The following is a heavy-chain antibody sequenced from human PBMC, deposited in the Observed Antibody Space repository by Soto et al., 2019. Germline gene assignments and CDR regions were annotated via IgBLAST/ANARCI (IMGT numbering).Heavy chain of an antibody. Sequence: GGSLRLSCAASGFTFISYAMHWGRQAPGKGLEWVAVISYDGSNKYYADSVKGRFTISRDNSKNTLYLQMNSLRAEDTAVYYCARDRKEYYYYGMDVWGQGTTVTVSS. CDR2: ISYDGSNK. J-gene: IGHJ6*02. V-gene: IGHV3-30-3*01. CDR1: GFTFISYA. CDR3: ARDRKEYYYYGMDV.